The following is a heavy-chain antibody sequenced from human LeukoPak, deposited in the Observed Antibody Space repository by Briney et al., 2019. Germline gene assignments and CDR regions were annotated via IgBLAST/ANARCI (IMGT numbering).Heavy chain of an antibody. CDR3: ARSAAYRHRAAFDI. J-gene: IGHJ3*02. Sequence: ASVKVSCKASGGTFSSYAISWVRQAPGQGLEWMGGIIPIFGTANYAQKFRGRVTITADKSTSTAYMELSSLRSEDTAVYYCARSAAYRHRAAFDIWGQGTMVTVSS. CDR1: GGTFSSYA. D-gene: IGHD1-14*01. CDR2: IIPIFGTA. V-gene: IGHV1-69*06.